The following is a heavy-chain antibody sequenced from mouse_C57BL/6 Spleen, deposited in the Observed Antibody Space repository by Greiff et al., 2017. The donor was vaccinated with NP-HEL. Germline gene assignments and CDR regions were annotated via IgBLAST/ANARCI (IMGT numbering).Heavy chain of an antibody. CDR1: GFSLTSYG. CDR2: IWSGGST. J-gene: IGHJ4*01. Sequence: QVQLQQSGPGLVQPSQSLSITCTVSGFSLTSYGVHWVRQSPGKGLEWLGVIWSGGSTDYNAAFISRLSISKDNSKSQVFFKMNSLQADDTAIYYCARGDYYGSLYYAMDYWGQGTSVTVSS. D-gene: IGHD1-1*01. V-gene: IGHV2-2*01. CDR3: ARGDYYGSLYYAMDY.